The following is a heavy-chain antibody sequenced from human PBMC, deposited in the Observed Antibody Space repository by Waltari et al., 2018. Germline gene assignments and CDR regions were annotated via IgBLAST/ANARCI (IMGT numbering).Heavy chain of an antibody. CDR2: IYPGGDT. Sequence: QLHLQESGPGLLKPSETLSLTCAVSGYSVSGGVFWGWIRQPPGKGWEWIGSIYPGGDTYFNPSLKSRVTISVDKSKNQYSLNLRSMTAADTAVYYCARRGRLSSYFFDYWGQVTLVTVSS. V-gene: IGHV4-38-2*01. J-gene: IGHJ4*02. CDR1: GYSVSGGVF. CDR3: ARRGRLSSYFFDY. D-gene: IGHD2-15*01.